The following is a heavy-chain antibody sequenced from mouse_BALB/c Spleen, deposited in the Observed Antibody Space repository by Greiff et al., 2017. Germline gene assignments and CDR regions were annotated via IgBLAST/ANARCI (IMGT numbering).Heavy chain of an antibody. Sequence: DVKLVESGGDLVKPGGSLKLSCAASGFTFSSYGMSWVRQTPDKRLEWVATISSGGSYTYYPDSVKGRFTISRDNAKNTLYLQMSSLKSEDTAMYYCARTGYDDYYAMDYWGQGTSVTVSS. CDR1: GFTFSSYG. D-gene: IGHD2-2*01. CDR2: ISSGGSYT. J-gene: IGHJ4*01. CDR3: ARTGYDDYYAMDY. V-gene: IGHV5-6*02.